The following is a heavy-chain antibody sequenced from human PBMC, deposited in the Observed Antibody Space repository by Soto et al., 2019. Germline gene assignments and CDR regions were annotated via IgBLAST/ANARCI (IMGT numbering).Heavy chain of an antibody. CDR1: GGTFSSYA. D-gene: IGHD5-18*01. CDR2: IIPIFGTA. V-gene: IGHV1-69*13. J-gene: IGHJ6*04. CDR3: ARDSWGDTAMVSYYYGMNV. Sequence: ASVKVSCKASGGTFSSYAISWVRQAPGQGLEWMGGIIPIFGTANYAQKFQGRVTITADESTSTAYMELSSLRSEDTAVYYCARDSWGDTAMVSYYYGMNVWGEGTTLTVSS.